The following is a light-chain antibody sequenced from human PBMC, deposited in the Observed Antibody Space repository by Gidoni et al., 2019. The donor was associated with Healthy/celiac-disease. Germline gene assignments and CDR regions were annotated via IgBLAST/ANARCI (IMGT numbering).Light chain of an antibody. CDR3: QQYYSTPLT. J-gene: IGKJ4*01. Sequence: TINCKSSQSVLYSSNNKNYLAWYQQKPGQPPKLLIYWASTRESGVPDRFSGSGSGTDFTLTISSLQAEDVAVYYCQQYYSTPLTFGGGTKVEIK. CDR1: QSVLYSSNNKNY. CDR2: WAS. V-gene: IGKV4-1*01.